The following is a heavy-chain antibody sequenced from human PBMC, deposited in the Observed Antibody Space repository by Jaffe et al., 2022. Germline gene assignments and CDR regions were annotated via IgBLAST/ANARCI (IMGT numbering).Heavy chain of an antibody. D-gene: IGHD2-21*02. J-gene: IGHJ6*03. V-gene: IGHV3-30*18. CDR2: ISYDGSKE. CDR3: AKDWTFSGGDAANFYMDV. CDR1: GFTFSPYG. Sequence: QVQLVESGGGVVQPGRSLRLACAASGFTFSPYGMHWVRQAPGKGLEWVALISYDGSKEYYSDSVKGRFTISRDNSKNILYLQINSLRAEDTAVYYCAKDWTFSGGDAANFYMDVWGKGTTVTVSS.